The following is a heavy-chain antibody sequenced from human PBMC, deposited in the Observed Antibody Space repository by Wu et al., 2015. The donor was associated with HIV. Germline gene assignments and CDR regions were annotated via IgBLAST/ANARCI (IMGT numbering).Heavy chain of an antibody. J-gene: IGHJ5*02. Sequence: QVQLVQSGAGLRRPGASVTVSCKASGYTFTGYYMHWVRQAPGQGLEWMGWVNPNSGNTDYAEKFQGRLTMTRDTSISTVYMDLTSLNFDDTAVYYCTRATVLGEIIRFDPWGQGTLVTVSS. CDR3: TRATVLGEIIRFDP. CDR1: GYTFTGYY. CDR2: VNPNSGNT. D-gene: IGHD5-24*01. V-gene: IGHV1-2*02.